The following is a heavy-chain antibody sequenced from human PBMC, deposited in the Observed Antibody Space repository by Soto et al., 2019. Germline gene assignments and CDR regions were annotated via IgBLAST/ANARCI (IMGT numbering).Heavy chain of an antibody. V-gene: IGHV1-3*01. Sequence: QVRLVQSGAEVQKPGASVRISCQASGYAFTTSAIHWARQAPGQRLEWMGWINPATGDTKYSQNVRGRVTFAFDTSATTVYMDMRSLAFHDTAVYYCTSAAGRSKLLPYYFDPWGQGTLITVSS. CDR2: INPATGDT. D-gene: IGHD3-10*01. J-gene: IGHJ5*02. CDR3: TSAAGRSKLLPYYFDP. CDR1: GYAFTTSA.